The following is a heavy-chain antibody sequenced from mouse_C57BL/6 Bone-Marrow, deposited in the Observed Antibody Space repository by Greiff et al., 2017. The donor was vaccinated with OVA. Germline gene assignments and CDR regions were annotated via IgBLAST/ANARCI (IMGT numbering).Heavy chain of an antibody. CDR3: ARREVVAFDY. J-gene: IGHJ2*01. CDR1: GFTFSSYG. D-gene: IGHD1-1*01. Sequence: DVHLVESGGDLVKPGGSLKLSCAASGFTFSSYGMSWVRQTPDKRLEWVATISSGGSYTYYPDSVKGRFTISRDNAKNTLYLQMSSLKSEDTAMYYCARREVVAFDYWGQGTTLTVSS. V-gene: IGHV5-6*01. CDR2: ISSGGSYT.